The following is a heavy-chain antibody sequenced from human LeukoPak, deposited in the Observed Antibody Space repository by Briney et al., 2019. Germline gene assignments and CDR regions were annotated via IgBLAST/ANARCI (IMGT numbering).Heavy chain of an antibody. V-gene: IGHV3-48*04. Sequence: GGSLRLSCAASGFTFSSYAMSWVRQAPGKGLEWVSYISSSGSTIYYADSVKGRFTISRDNAKNSLYLQMNSLRAEDTAVYYCARDQGSGYNYYMDVWGKGTTVTVSS. CDR1: GFTFSSYA. CDR3: ARDQGSGYNYYMDV. J-gene: IGHJ6*03. CDR2: ISSSGSTI. D-gene: IGHD3-22*01.